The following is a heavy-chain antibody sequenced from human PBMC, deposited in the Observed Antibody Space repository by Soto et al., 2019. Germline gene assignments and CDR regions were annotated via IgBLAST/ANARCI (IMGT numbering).Heavy chain of an antibody. V-gene: IGHV3-33*01. Sequence: QVQLVESGGGVVQPGRSLRLSCAASGFAFSSFGMHWVRQAPGKGLEWVVLVGYDGSDKYYGDSVKGRFTISRDYSENTVYLQMDSLRVEDTAIYFCARYCSGGRCSEGGLDFWGQGTLVTVSS. D-gene: IGHD2-15*01. CDR3: ARYCSGGRCSEGGLDF. CDR1: GFAFSSFG. J-gene: IGHJ4*02. CDR2: VGYDGSDK.